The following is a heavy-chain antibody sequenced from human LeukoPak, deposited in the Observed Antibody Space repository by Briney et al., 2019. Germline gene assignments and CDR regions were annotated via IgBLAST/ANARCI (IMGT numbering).Heavy chain of an antibody. V-gene: IGHV4-34*01. D-gene: IGHD3-9*01. J-gene: IGHJ4*02. CDR3: ARGNILTGYCFDF. CDR1: GGSITGYY. Sequence: SETLSLTCAVYGGSITGYYWSWIRQTPGRGLESVGEIHYTGATSYNPSLKSRATISTDTSKNQFSLRLSSVTAADTAVYYCARGNILTGYCFDFWGQGALVTVSS. CDR2: IHYTGAT.